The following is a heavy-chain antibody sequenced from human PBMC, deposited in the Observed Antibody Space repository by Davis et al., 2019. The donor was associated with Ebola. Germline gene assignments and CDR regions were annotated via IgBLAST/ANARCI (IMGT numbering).Heavy chain of an antibody. CDR2: ISSSSSYI. CDR1: GFTFSSYS. Sequence: GESLKISCAASGFTFSSYSMNWVRQAPGKGLEWVSSISSSSSYIYYADSVKGRFTVSRDYAKNSLYLQMNTLRDEDTAVYYCARHDDYWGQGTLVTVSS. V-gene: IGHV3-21*01. CDR3: ARHDDY. J-gene: IGHJ4*02.